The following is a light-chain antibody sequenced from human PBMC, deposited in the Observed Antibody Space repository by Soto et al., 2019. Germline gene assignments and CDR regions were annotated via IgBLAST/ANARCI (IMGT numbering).Light chain of an antibody. J-gene: IGKJ1*01. CDR3: QLYGSSPPWT. Sequence: EIVLTQSPGTLSVSPGERATLSCRANQSIPYLAWYQQKPGQAPRLLIHGASSRATGIPDRFSGSGSGADFTLTISRLEPEDFAVYYCQLYGSSPPWTFGQGTKVEIK. CDR2: GAS. V-gene: IGKV3-20*01. CDR1: QSIPY.